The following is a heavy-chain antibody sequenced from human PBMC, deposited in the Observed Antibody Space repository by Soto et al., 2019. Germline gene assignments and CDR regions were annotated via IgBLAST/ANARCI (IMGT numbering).Heavy chain of an antibody. CDR1: GGSICSGDYY. CDR2: IYYSGST. V-gene: IGHV4-30-4*01. J-gene: IGHJ4*02. D-gene: IGHD1-26*01. Sequence: SETLSLSCTVSGGSICSGDYYWSWIRQPPGKGLEWIGYIYYSGSTYYNPSLKSRVTISVDTSKNQFSLKLSSVTAADTAVYYCARLGGSYAVPHFDYWGQGTLVTVSS. CDR3: ARLGGSYAVPHFDY.